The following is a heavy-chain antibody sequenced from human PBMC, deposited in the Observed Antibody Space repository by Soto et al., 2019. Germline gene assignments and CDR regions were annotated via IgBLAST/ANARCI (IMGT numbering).Heavy chain of an antibody. V-gene: IGHV3-30*03. CDR1: GFTFSSYG. CDR2: ISYDGSNK. J-gene: IGHJ3*01. Sequence: GSLGLSCAASGFTFSSYGMHWVGQAPGKGLEWVAVISYDGSNKYYADSVKGRFTISRDNSKNTLYLQMNSLRAEDTAVYYCASWLIVLHAFEFWGRGTVVNV. CDR3: ASWLIVLHAFEF. D-gene: IGHD3-22*01.